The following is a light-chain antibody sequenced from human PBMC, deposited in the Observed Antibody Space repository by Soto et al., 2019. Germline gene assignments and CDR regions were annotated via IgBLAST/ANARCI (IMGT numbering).Light chain of an antibody. CDR2: GAS. CDR3: QQYGSSLLT. CDR1: QSVSSSY. J-gene: IGKJ4*01. Sequence: EIVLTQSPGTLSLSPGERATLSCRASQSVSSSYLACDQQKPGQAPRLLIYGASSRATGIPDRFSGSGSGTDFTLTISRLEPEDFAVYYCQQYGSSLLTFGGGTKVEIK. V-gene: IGKV3-20*01.